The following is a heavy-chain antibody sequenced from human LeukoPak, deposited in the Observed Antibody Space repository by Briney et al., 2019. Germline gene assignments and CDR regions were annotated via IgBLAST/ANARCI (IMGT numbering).Heavy chain of an antibody. D-gene: IGHD6-13*01. CDR1: GFTFDDYA. CDR3: AQVAAFYFDY. Sequence: GGSLRLSCAASGFTFDDYAMHWVRQAPVKVLEWVSGISWNSGSIGYADSVKGRFTISRDNAKNSLYLQMNSLRAEDTALYYCAQVAAFYFDYWGQGTLVTVSS. V-gene: IGHV3-9*01. J-gene: IGHJ4*02. CDR2: ISWNSGSI.